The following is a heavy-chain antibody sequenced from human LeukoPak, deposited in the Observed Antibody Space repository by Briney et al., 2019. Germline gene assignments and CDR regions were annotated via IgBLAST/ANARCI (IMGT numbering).Heavy chain of an antibody. Sequence: PGGSLRLSCAASGFTFSKYAMSWVRQAPGKGLEWVSGISGSGGSTYYADSVKGRFTISRDNSKNTLYLQMNSLRAEDTAVYYCAKARRSSGWYAFDYWGQGTLVTVSS. CDR2: ISGSGGST. CDR1: GFTFSKYA. CDR3: AKARRSSGWYAFDY. D-gene: IGHD6-19*01. J-gene: IGHJ4*02. V-gene: IGHV3-23*01.